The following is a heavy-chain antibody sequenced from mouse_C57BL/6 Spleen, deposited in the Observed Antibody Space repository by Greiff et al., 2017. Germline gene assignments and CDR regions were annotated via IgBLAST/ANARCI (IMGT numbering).Heavy chain of an antibody. CDR2: IWSDGST. CDR1: GFSLTSYG. V-gene: IGHV2-6-1*01. J-gene: IGHJ4*01. D-gene: IGHD1-1*02. CDR3: ARHSRGMVVAGDAMEY. Sequence: VKLVESGPGLVAPSQSLSITCTVSGFSLTSYGVHWVRQPPGKGLEWLVVIWSDGSTTYNSALKSRLSISKDNSKSQVFLKMNSLQTDDTAMYYCARHSRGMVVAGDAMEYWGQETSVTVSS.